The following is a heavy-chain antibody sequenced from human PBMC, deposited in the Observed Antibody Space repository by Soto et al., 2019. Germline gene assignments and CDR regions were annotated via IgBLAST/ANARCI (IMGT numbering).Heavy chain of an antibody. CDR3: ARDRQQWLTSSLDP. CDR1: GFNFRTYG. Sequence: PGGSLRLSCVASGFNFRTYGMHWVRQAPGKGLGWVANTFYDGISKYYADAVRGRFSVTRDNSKNTLDLQMTSLKEEDTAVYYCARDRQQWLTSSLDPWGQGXLVTVSS. D-gene: IGHD6-19*01. CDR2: TFYDGISK. V-gene: IGHV3-30*03. J-gene: IGHJ5*02.